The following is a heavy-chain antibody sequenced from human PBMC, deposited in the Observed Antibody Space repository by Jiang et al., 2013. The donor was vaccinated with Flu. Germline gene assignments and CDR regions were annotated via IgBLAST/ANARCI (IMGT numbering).Heavy chain of an antibody. V-gene: IGHV5-10-1*01. CDR3: AFSIDSSGYYFAY. D-gene: IGHD3-22*01. Sequence: YSPSFQGHVTISADKSISTAYLQWSSLKASDTAMYYCAFSIDSSGYYFAYWGQGTLVTVSS. J-gene: IGHJ4*02.